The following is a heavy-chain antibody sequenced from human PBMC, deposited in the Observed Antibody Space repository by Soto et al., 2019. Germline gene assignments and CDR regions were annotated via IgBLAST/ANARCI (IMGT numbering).Heavy chain of an antibody. CDR1: GYTFTTYD. V-gene: IGHV1-18*01. D-gene: IGHD2-8*01. CDR3: GREPDHVLMVNAPNRYGMDV. J-gene: IGHJ6*02. CDR2: ISTYNGNT. Sequence: QVQLVQSGAEVKKPGASVKVSCKASGYTFTTYDISWVRQAPGQGLEWMGRISTYNGNTNYPQSLQGRLTMTTDTSTTTADMDLRNLRSDDTAVYYCGREPDHVLMVNAPNRYGMDVWGQGTTVTVSS.